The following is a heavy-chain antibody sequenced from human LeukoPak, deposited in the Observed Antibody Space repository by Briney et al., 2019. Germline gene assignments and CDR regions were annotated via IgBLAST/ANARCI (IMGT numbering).Heavy chain of an antibody. CDR2: INHTRGNI. V-gene: IGHV1-46*01. D-gene: IGHD6-6*01. Sequence: SVKIYCKASGYTFPSYFMHWMGKAPRHGLDWIGIINHTRGNIPYLQKFHGRLTMTRDTSTLPVYMEMRSLRCVDMAVHYCARTAARCFDYLGQGTLVTI. CDR3: ARTAARCFDY. J-gene: IGHJ4*02. CDR1: GYTFPSYF.